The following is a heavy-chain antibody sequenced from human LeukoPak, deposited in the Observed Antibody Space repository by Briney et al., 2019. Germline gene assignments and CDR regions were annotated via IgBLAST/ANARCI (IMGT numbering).Heavy chain of an antibody. CDR3: ARAVMRYYYYMDV. CDR1: GGSISSYY. V-gene: IGHV4-59*01. CDR2: IYYSGST. J-gene: IGHJ6*03. Sequence: SETLSLTCTVSGGSISSYYWSWIRQPPGRGLEWIGYIYYSGSTNYNPSLKSRVTISVDTSKNQFSLKLSSVTAADTAVYYCARAVMRYYYYMDVWGKGTTVTVSS. D-gene: IGHD3-16*01.